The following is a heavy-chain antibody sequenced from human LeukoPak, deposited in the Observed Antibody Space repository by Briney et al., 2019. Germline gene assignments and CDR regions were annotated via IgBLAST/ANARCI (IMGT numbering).Heavy chain of an antibody. CDR3: ARDGIADLGYYYYYMDV. CDR1: GFTFSSYA. J-gene: IGHJ6*03. V-gene: IGHV3-30-3*01. D-gene: IGHD6-13*01. Sequence: PGGSLRLSCAASGFTFSSYAMHWVRQAPGKGLEWVSVISYDGSNKYYADSVKGRFTISRDNSKNTLYLQMNSLRAEDTAVYYCARDGIADLGYYYYYMDVWGKGTTVPVSS. CDR2: ISYDGSNK.